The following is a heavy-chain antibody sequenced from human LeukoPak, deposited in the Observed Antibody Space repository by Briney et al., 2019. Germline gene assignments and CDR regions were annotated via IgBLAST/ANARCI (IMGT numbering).Heavy chain of an antibody. Sequence: SVKVSCKASGYTFTSYAISWVRQAPGQGLEWMGGIIPIFGTANYAQKFQGRVTITADKSTSTAYMELSSLRSEDTAVYYCARIVRSGAAVSFDYWGQGTLVTVSS. V-gene: IGHV1-69*06. CDR1: GYTFTSYA. D-gene: IGHD6-13*01. CDR3: ARIVRSGAAVSFDY. CDR2: IIPIFGTA. J-gene: IGHJ4*02.